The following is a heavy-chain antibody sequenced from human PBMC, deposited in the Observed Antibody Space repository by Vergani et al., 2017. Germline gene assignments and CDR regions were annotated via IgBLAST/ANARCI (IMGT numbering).Heavy chain of an antibody. J-gene: IGHJ4*02. Sequence: QVQLVQSGAEVKKPGASVKVSCKAPGYTFTGYYMHWVRQAPGQGLGWMVRINPNSGGENYAQKFQGRVTMTRETSISTAYMGLSRLRSDDKAVYYCARDRPRNWNYVLFYWGQGTLVTVSS. CDR1: GYTFTGYY. D-gene: IGHD1-7*01. CDR3: ARDRPRNWNYVLFY. V-gene: IGHV1-2*06. CDR2: INPNSGGE.